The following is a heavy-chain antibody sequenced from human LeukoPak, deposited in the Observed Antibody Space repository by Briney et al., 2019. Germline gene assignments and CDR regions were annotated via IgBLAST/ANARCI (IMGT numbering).Heavy chain of an antibody. Sequence: GGSPRLSCAASGFTFSSHAMSWVRQAPGKGLEWISVISATGFTTHHTDSVKGRFTISRDNSKSILYLQMDGLRAEDTAIYFCTKDVQVGPTRGFFDFWGQGTLVTVSS. CDR1: GFTFSSHA. D-gene: IGHD1-26*01. CDR2: ISATGFTT. V-gene: IGHV3-23*01. J-gene: IGHJ4*03. CDR3: TKDVQVGPTRGFFDF.